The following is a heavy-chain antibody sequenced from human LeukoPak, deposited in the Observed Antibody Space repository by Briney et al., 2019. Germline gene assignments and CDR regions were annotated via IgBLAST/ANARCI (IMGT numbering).Heavy chain of an antibody. CDR2: IGPDGGTT. J-gene: IGHJ4*02. D-gene: IGHD6-13*01. V-gene: IGHV3-64*01. Sequence: SGGSLRLSCAASGFTFYTYGMHWVRQAPGKGLEYVSGIGPDGGTTYYANSVKGRFTISRDNSKYMLYLQMGSLTADGMAVYYCARGAQLTDYWGQGTLVTVSS. CDR3: ARGAQLTDY. CDR1: GFTFYTYG.